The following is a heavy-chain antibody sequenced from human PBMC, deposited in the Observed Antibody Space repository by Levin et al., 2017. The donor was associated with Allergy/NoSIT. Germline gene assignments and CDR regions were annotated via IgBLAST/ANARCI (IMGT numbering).Heavy chain of an antibody. Sequence: GGSLRLSCAASGFPFNTYAMSWVRQAPGKGLEWVSAISGSGSRTYFADSVKGRFTISRGNSQNTLYLQMNSLRAEDTAVYYCAKHRPAPASPYYYAMDVWGQGTTVTVSS. D-gene: IGHD1-14*01. CDR3: AKHRPAPASPYYYAMDV. J-gene: IGHJ6*02. CDR1: GFPFNTYA. V-gene: IGHV3-23*01. CDR2: ISGSGSRT.